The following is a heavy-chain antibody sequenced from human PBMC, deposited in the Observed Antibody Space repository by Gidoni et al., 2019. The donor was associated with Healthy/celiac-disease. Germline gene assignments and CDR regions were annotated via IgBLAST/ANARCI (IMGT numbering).Heavy chain of an antibody. J-gene: IGHJ4*02. CDR3: AKEWWARIVPAALDYFDY. CDR1: GFTFSSYA. Sequence: EVQLLESGGGLVQPGGSLRLSCAASGFTFSSYAMSWVRQAPGKGLEWVSAISGSGGSTYYADSVKGRFTISRDNSKNTLYLQMNSLRAEDTAVYYCAKEWWARIVPAALDYFDYWGQGTLVTVSS. V-gene: IGHV3-23*01. CDR2: ISGSGGST. D-gene: IGHD2-2*01.